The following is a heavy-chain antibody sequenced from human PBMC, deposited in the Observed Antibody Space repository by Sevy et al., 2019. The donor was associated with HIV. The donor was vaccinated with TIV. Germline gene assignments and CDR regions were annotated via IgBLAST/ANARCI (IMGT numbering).Heavy chain of an antibody. V-gene: IGHV3-7*03. CDR2: IKQDGSEK. Sequence: GGSLRLSCAASGFTFSSYWMSWVRQAPGKGLEWVANIKQDGSEKYYVDSVKGRFTISRDNAKNSLYLQMNSLRAEDTAVYYCARGQRYCSGGSCSVYYFDYWGQGTLVTVSS. D-gene: IGHD2-15*01. CDR3: ARGQRYCSGGSCSVYYFDY. CDR1: GFTFSSYW. J-gene: IGHJ4*02.